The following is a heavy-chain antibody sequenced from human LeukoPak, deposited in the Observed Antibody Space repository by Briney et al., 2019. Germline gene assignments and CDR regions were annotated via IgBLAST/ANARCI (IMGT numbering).Heavy chain of an antibody. D-gene: IGHD3-10*01. J-gene: IGHJ5*02. CDR3: VLWFWESIPFDP. Sequence: GESLKISCKGSGYSFTSYWISWVRQMPGKGLEWMGRIDPSDSYTNYSPSFQGHVTISADKSISTAYLQWSSLKASDTAMYYCVLWFWESIPFDPWGQGTLVTVSS. CDR1: GYSFTSYW. CDR2: IDPSDSYT. V-gene: IGHV5-10-1*01.